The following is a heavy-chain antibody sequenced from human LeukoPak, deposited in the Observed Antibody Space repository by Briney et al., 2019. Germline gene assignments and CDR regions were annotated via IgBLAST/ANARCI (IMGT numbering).Heavy chain of an antibody. CDR3: ARRNSGWNDSKGWFDP. Sequence: SETLSLTCSVSGGSVGGSGSRYYWSWIRQSPGKGLEWIAHIYYTGSVNYNPSLKSRVTMSIDTSRNQFSLKLSYVTAADSAVYYCARRNSGWNDSKGWFDPWGQGTLPIVSS. J-gene: IGHJ5*01. CDR2: IYYTGSV. V-gene: IGHV4-61*01. CDR1: GGSVGGSGSRYY. D-gene: IGHD6-19*01.